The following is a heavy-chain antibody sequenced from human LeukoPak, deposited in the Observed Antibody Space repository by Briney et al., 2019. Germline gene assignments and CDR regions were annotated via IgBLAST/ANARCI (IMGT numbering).Heavy chain of an antibody. CDR3: AKDRFFQH. CDR1: GFTFSSYD. V-gene: IGHV3-23*01. J-gene: IGHJ1*01. CDR2: ISGNGGST. Sequence: SGGSLRLSCAASGFTFSSYDMSWVRQAPGRGLEWVSGISGNGGSTYYADSVKGRFTISRDNSKNTLDLQMNSLRADDTAVYYCAKDRFFQHWGQGTLVTVSS.